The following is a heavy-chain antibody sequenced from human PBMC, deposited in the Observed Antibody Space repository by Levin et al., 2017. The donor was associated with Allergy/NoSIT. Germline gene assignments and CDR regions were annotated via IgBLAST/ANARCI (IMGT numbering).Heavy chain of an antibody. V-gene: IGHV3-15*01. Sequence: GGSLRLSCAVSGLTFTDAWMTWVRQAPGKGLEWVGRIKSRGSGETTDYAAPVKGRFTISRDDSKNTLYLQMNSLKTEDTAVYYCTTGVAVAGTEYFQHWGQGTLVTVSS. CDR3: TTGVAVAGTEYFQH. CDR2: IKSRGSGETT. J-gene: IGHJ1*01. D-gene: IGHD6-19*01. CDR1: GLTFTDAW.